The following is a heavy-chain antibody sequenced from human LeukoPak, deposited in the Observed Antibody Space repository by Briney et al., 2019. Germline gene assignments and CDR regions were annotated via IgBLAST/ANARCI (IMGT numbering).Heavy chain of an antibody. CDR3: ARNNYYGSGSYYSDY. D-gene: IGHD3-10*01. J-gene: IGHJ4*02. CDR1: GFTFSSYA. Sequence: GGSLRLSCAASGFTFSSYAMHWVRQAPGKGLEWVAVISYDGSNKYYADSVKGRFTISRDNSKNTLYLQMNSLRAEDTAVYYCARNNYYGSGSYYSDYWGQGTLVTVSS. V-gene: IGHV3-30*04. CDR2: ISYDGSNK.